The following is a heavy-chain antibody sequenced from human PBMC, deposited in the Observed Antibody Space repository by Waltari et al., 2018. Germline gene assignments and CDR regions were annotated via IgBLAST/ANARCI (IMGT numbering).Heavy chain of an antibody. CDR2: IYHSGST. D-gene: IGHD6-19*01. J-gene: IGHJ4*02. CDR1: GGSISSSNW. Sequence: QVQLQESGPGLVKPSGTLSLTCAVSGGSISSSNWWSWVRQPPGKGLEWIGEIYHSGSTNYNPSRKSRVTISVDKSKNQCALKLSSVTAADTAVYYCAGRDIAVAGTSSLFFDYWGQGTLVTVSS. V-gene: IGHV4-4*02. CDR3: AGRDIAVAGTSSLFFDY.